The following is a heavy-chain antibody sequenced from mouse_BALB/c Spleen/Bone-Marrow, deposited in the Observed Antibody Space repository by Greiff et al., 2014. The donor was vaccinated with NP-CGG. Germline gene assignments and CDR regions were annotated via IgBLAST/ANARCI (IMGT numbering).Heavy chain of an antibody. V-gene: IGHV3-5*02. CDR1: GISITTGNYR. D-gene: IGHD2-4*01. CDR2: IYYSGTI. J-gene: IGHJ2*01. Sequence: EVQLQESGPGLVKPSQTVSLTCTVTGISITTGNYRWSWIRQSPGNKLEWIGYIYYSGTITYNPSLTSRTTITRDTSKNQFFLEMNSFTAEDTATYYCARGAMITTGYFDYWGQGTTLTVSS. CDR3: ARGAMITTGYFDY.